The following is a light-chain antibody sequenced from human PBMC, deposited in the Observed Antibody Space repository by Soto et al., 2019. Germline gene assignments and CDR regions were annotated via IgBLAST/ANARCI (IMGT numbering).Light chain of an antibody. V-gene: IGLV1-44*01. J-gene: IGLJ2*01. CDR2: SNN. Sequence: QSVLTQPPSASGTPGQRVTISCSGGSSNIGSNTVNWYQHLPGTAPKLPIYSNNQRPSGVPDRFSGSMSGTSASLAISGLQSEDEADYYCAAWDDSLNGPVFGGGTKLTVL. CDR3: AAWDDSLNGPV. CDR1: SSNIGSNT.